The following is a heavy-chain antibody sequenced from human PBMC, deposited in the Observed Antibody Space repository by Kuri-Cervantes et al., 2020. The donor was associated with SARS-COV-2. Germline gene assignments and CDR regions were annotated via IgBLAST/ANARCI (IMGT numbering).Heavy chain of an antibody. CDR3: ARAIHRFLTGDFWYFDL. J-gene: IGHJ2*01. Sequence: SVKVSCKASGYTFTGYYMHWVRQAPGQGLEWMGRIIPILGTANYAQKFQGRVTITADKSTSTAYMELSSLRSEDTAVYYCARAIHRFLTGDFWYFDLWGRGTLVTVSS. V-gene: IGHV1-69*08. CDR1: GYTFTGYY. D-gene: IGHD7-27*01. CDR2: IIPILGTA.